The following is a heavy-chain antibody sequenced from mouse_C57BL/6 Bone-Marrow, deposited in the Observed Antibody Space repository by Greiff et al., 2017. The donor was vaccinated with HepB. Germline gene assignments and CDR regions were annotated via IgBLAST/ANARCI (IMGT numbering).Heavy chain of an antibody. CDR3: ARSLLRQVLYAMDY. Sequence: VQLQQSGAELVRPGTSVKVSCKASGYAFTNYLIEWVKQRPGQGLEWIGVINPGSGGTNYNEKFKGKATLTADKSSSTAYMQLSSLTSEDCAVYVCARSLLRQVLYAMDYWGQGTSVTVSS. CDR1: GYAFTNYL. CDR2: INPGSGGT. J-gene: IGHJ4*01. V-gene: IGHV1-54*01. D-gene: IGHD1-2*01.